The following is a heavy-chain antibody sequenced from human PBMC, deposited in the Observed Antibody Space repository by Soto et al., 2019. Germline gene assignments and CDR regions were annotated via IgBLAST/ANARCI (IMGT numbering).Heavy chain of an antibody. CDR1: GFTFSSYW. J-gene: IGHJ4*02. Sequence: EVQLVESGGGLVQPGGSLRLSCAASGFTFSSYWMSWVRQAPGKGLEWVANIKQDGSEKYYVDSVKGRFTISRDNAKNSLYLQMNSLRAEDTAVYYCARDEITMVRGAGVMLASVYWGQGTLVTVSS. V-gene: IGHV3-7*01. CDR2: IKQDGSEK. CDR3: ARDEITMVRGAGVMLASVY. D-gene: IGHD3-10*01.